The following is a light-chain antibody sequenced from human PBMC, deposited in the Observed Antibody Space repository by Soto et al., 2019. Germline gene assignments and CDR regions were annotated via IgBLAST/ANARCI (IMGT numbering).Light chain of an antibody. CDR2: AAS. CDR3: QQTYRIPYT. V-gene: IGKV1-39*01. Sequence: DIQMTQSPSSLSVSIGDRVTITCRSSQSISVYINWYQKKSGTPPKLLMYAASNLQSGVPSRFSGRGPGTDFTLTISSLQPEDFASYYCQQTYRIPYTFGQGTKVDIK. CDR1: QSISVY. J-gene: IGKJ2*01.